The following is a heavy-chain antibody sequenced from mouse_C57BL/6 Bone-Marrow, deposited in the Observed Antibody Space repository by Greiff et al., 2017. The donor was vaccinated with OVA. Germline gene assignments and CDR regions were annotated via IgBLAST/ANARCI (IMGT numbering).Heavy chain of an antibody. CDR1: GFTFSSYG. Sequence: EVKLVESGGDLVKPGGSLKLSCAASGFTFSSYGMSWVRQTPDKRLEWVATISSGGSYTYYPDSVKGRFTISRDNAKNTLYLQRSSLKSEDTAMYYCARRPIYYGYDGWFAYWGQGTLVTVSA. V-gene: IGHV5-6*02. CDR2: ISSGGSYT. CDR3: ARRPIYYGYDGWFAY. J-gene: IGHJ3*01. D-gene: IGHD2-2*01.